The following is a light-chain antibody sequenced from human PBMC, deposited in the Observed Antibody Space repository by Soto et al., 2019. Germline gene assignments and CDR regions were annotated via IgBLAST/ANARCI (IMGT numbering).Light chain of an antibody. J-gene: IGLJ2*01. V-gene: IGLV2-23*01. Sequence: QSALTQPASVSGSPGQSITISCTGTSSDVGSYNIVSWYQQHPGKAPKLMIYEGSKRPSGVSNRFSGSKSGNTASLTISGLQAEDEADYYCCSYAGSDVVFGGGTKLTVL. CDR1: SSDVGSYNI. CDR3: CSYAGSDVV. CDR2: EGS.